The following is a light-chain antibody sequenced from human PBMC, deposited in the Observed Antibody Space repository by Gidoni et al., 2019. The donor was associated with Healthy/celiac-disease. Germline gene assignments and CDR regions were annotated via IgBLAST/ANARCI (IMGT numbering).Light chain of an antibody. J-gene: IGLJ2*01. CDR1: SLRSYY. CDR2: GKN. Sequence: SSELTQDPAVSVALGQTVRITCQGDSLRSYYASWYQQKPGQAPVLVIYGKNNRPSGIPDRFSGSSSGNTASFTIPGSQAEDEADYYCNSRDSSGNHVVFGGGTKLTVL. CDR3: NSRDSSGNHVV. V-gene: IGLV3-19*01.